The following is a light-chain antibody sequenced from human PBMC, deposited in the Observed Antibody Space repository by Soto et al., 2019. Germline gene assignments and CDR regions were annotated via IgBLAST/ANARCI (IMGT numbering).Light chain of an antibody. CDR1: QSVSNN. Sequence: EIVLTQSPVTLSLSPWERATLSCRASQSVSNNYLAWYQQKPGQAPRLLIQGATTRATGIPARFSGSGSGTEFTLIISSLQSEDFAVYYWQQYNNWPRTFGQGTKVDIK. CDR2: GAT. CDR3: QQYNNWPRT. J-gene: IGKJ1*01. V-gene: IGKV3-15*01.